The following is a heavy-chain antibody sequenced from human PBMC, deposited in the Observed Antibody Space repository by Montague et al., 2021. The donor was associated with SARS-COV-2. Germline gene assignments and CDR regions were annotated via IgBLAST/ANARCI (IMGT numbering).Heavy chain of an antibody. CDR1: GGSISSSSYY. CDR3: ARFPTSYYYDSKAAPATPDAFDI. V-gene: IGHV4-39*01. D-gene: IGHD3-22*01. J-gene: IGHJ3*02. Sequence: SETLSLTCTVSGGSISSSSYYWGWIRQPPGKGLEWIGSIYYSGSTYYNPSLKSRVTISVDTSKNQFSLKLSPVTAADTAVYYCARFPTSYYYDSKAAPATPDAFDIWGQGKMVTVSS. CDR2: IYYSGST.